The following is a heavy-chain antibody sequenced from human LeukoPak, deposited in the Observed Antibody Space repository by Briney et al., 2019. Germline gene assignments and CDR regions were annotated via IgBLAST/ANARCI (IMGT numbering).Heavy chain of an antibody. V-gene: IGHV4-34*01. CDR3: ARAPPLKTITMVRGVIIKSDAFDI. CDR1: GGSFSGYY. D-gene: IGHD3-10*01. CDR2: INHSGST. J-gene: IGHJ3*02. Sequence: SETLSLTCAVYGGSFSGYYWSWIRQPPGKGLEWIGEINHSGSTNYNPSLKSRVTISVDTSKNQFSLKLSSVTAADTAVYYCARAPPLKTITMVRGVIIKSDAFDIWGQGTMVTVSS.